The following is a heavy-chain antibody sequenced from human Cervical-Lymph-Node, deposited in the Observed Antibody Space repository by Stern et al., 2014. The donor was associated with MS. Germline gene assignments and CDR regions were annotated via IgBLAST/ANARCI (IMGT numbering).Heavy chain of an antibody. CDR2: ISPTKTP. V-gene: IGHV4-61*02. J-gene: IGHJ4*02. CDR1: GAPMSSGRYY. Sequence: QVQLVESGPGLVKPSQTLSLTCTVSGAPMSSGRYYWSWIRQTAGKGLECIGRISPTKTPNYTPSHKSRVTMSVNTPKKQFSLKWTSVTAADTAVYYCARARGQTLFDYWGQGTPVIVSS. CDR3: ARARGQTLFDY.